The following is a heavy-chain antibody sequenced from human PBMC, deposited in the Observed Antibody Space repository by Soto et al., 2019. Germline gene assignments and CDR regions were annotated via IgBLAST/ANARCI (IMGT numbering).Heavy chain of an antibody. CDR3: ARELQLTGTTNNWYDP. CDR2: ISSSSSYI. Sequence: PGGSVRLSCAASGFTFSSYRMNWVRQAPGEGLEWGSSISSSSSYIYYADSVKGRFTISRENAKNSLYLQMNSLRAEDTAVYYCARELQLTGTTNNWYDPWGQGTLVNVSS. D-gene: IGHD1-7*01. V-gene: IGHV3-21*01. CDR1: GFTFSSYR. J-gene: IGHJ5*02.